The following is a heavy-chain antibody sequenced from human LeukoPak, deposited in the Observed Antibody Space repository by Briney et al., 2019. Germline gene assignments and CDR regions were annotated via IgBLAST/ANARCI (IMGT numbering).Heavy chain of an antibody. V-gene: IGHV1-2*02. J-gene: IGHJ6*02. D-gene: IGHD2-2*01. CDR1: GYTFTGYY. Sequence: ASVEVSCKASGYTFTGYYMHWVRQTPGQGLEWMGWINPNGGGTNYAQSFQGRVTMTRDTSVSTAYMELSRLRSDDTAVYYCARVRGYCSGTSCYGGSDYYYAMDVWGQGTTVTVSS. CDR3: ARVRGYCSGTSCYGGSDYYYAMDV. CDR2: INPNGGGT.